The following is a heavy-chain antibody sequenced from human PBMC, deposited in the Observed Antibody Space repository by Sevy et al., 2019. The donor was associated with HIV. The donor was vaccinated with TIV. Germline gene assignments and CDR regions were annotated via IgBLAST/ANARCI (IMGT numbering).Heavy chain of an antibody. CDR1: GYTFTSYG. Sequence: ASVKVSCEASGYTFTSYGITWVRQAPGQGLEWMGWINTFNGNTNYAGKFQGRVTMTTDTSTTTAYMELRSLRFDDTAVYYCSRIPYHYDSGDYYRPFDYWGQGTLITVSS. V-gene: IGHV1-18*01. CDR3: SRIPYHYDSGDYYRPFDY. D-gene: IGHD3-22*01. CDR2: INTFNGNT. J-gene: IGHJ4*02.